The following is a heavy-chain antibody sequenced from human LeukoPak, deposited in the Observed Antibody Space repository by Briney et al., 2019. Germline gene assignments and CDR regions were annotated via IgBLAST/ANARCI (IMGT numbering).Heavy chain of an antibody. CDR1: GFTFSSYG. Sequence: GRSLRLSCAASGFTFSSYGMHWVRQAPGKGLEWVAVIWYDGSNKYYADSVKGRFTISRDNSKNTLYLQMNSLRAEDTAVYYCAKALYDSSGYSFSPWGQGTLVTVSS. J-gene: IGHJ5*02. D-gene: IGHD3-22*01. V-gene: IGHV3-33*06. CDR3: AKALYDSSGYSFSP. CDR2: IWYDGSNK.